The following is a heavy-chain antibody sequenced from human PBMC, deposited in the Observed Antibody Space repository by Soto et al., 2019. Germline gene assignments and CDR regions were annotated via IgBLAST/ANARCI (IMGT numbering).Heavy chain of an antibody. Sequence: QVQLVQSGAEVKKPGASVKVSCKASGYTFTSYGISWVRQAPGQGLEWMGWISAYNGNTNYAQKHQDRVTMTTSTSTSTAHMELRSLRSDDTAVYYCARSIAAAVDFDYWGQGTLVTVSS. J-gene: IGHJ4*02. CDR1: GYTFTSYG. CDR3: ARSIAAAVDFDY. D-gene: IGHD6-13*01. CDR2: ISAYNGNT. V-gene: IGHV1-18*01.